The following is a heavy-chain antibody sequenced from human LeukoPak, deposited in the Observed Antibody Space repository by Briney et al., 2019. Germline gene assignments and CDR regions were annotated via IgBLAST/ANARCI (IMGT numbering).Heavy chain of an antibody. CDR1: GFTFSNYA. J-gene: IGHJ4*02. CDR3: AREIGDFDY. Sequence: GGSLRLSYAASGFTFSNYAMTWVRQAPGKGLEWVSVISGSGDITYYADSVKGRFTISRDNSKNTLYLQMNSLRAEDTAVYYCAREIGDFDYWGQGTLVTVSS. D-gene: IGHD1-26*01. CDR2: ISGSGDIT. V-gene: IGHV3-23*01.